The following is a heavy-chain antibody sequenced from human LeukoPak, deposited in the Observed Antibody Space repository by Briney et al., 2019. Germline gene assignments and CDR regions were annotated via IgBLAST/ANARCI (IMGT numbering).Heavy chain of an antibody. J-gene: IGHJ4*02. CDR2: VYYSGST. D-gene: IGHD3-10*01. CDR1: GGSISSYY. V-gene: IGHV4-59*12. Sequence: PSETLSLTCTVSGGSISSYYWSWIRQPPGKGLEWIGYVYYSGSTNYNPSLKSRVTISVDKSKNQFSLKLSSVTAADTAVYYCARDGWLGVQGVLDYWGQGTLVTVSS. CDR3: ARDGWLGVQGVLDY.